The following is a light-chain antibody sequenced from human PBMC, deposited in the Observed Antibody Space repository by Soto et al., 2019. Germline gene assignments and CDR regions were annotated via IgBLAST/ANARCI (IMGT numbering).Light chain of an antibody. Sequence: IVLTHAPGTLSLSPGEIAALSGRASQSVSSSYLAWYQLKPGQAPRLLIYGASSRATGIPDRFSGSGSGTDFTLTISRLDPEDFAVYFCQQYGSSPRTFGQGTKVDIK. J-gene: IGKJ1*01. CDR2: GAS. CDR3: QQYGSSPRT. CDR1: QSVSSSY. V-gene: IGKV3-20*01.